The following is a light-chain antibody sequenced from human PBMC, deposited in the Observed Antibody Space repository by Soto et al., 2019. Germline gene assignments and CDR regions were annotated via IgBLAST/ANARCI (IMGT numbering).Light chain of an antibody. Sequence: QSALTQPASVSGSPGQSIAISCTGTFSDVGGYDYVSWYQQHPDKAPKLMIYDVTKRPSGVSNRFSGSKSGNTASLTISGLKPEDEADYSCSSHPSGSTRVFGSWTKLTVL. J-gene: IGLJ1*01. CDR1: FSDVGGYDY. V-gene: IGLV2-14*03. CDR2: DVT. CDR3: SSHPSGSTRV.